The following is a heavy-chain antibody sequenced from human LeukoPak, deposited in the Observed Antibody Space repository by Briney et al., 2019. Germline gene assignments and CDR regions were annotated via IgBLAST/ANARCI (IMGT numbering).Heavy chain of an antibody. CDR3: ARDPYGSGRKGS. V-gene: IGHV3-23*01. Sequence: PGGSLRLSCAASGFTFSSYAMSWVRQAPGKGLEWVSAISGSGGSTYYADSVKGRFTISRDNSKNTLYLQMNSLRAEDTAVYYCARDPYGSGRKGSWGQGTLVTVSS. J-gene: IGHJ5*02. CDR1: GFTFSSYA. CDR2: ISGSGGST. D-gene: IGHD3-10*01.